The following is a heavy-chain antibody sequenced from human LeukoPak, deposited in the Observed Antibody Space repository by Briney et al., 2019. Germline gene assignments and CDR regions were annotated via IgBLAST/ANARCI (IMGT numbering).Heavy chain of an antibody. V-gene: IGHV3-66*01. CDR1: GFTVSSNY. CDR3: ARDRGGLGLGY. CDR2: IYSGDST. Sequence: GGSLRLSCAASGFTVSSNYMSWVRQAPGKGLEWVSVIYSGDSTYYADSVKGRFTISRDSSKVTLYLQMNSLRAEDTAVYYCARDRGGLGLGYWGQGTLVTVSS. J-gene: IGHJ4*02. D-gene: IGHD3-10*01.